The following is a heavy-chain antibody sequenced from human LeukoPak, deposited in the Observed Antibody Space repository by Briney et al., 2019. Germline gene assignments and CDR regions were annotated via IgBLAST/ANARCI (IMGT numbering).Heavy chain of an antibody. CDR2: IYHSGST. CDR1: GGSISSSNW. D-gene: IGHD3-9*01. V-gene: IGHV4-4*02. CDR3: PYDILTGDAFDI. J-gene: IGHJ3*02. Sequence: EASETLSLTCAVSGGSISSSNWWSWVRQPPGKGLEWIGEIYHSGSTNYNPSLKSRVTISVDTSKNQFSLKLSSVTAADTAVYYCPYDILTGDAFDIWGQGTMVTVSS.